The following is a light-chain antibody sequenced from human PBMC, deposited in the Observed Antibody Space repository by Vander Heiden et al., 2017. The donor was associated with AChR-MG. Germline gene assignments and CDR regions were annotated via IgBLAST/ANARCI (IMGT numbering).Light chain of an antibody. V-gene: IGKV3-15*01. Sequence: EIVMTQSPATLSVSPGEGATLSCRASQSIGSNLAWYQQKPGQPPRLLIYGTSTRASGLPATFSGSGSGTEFTLTITSLQSEDFAVYYCHQDDDWPQTFGRGTKLDMK. J-gene: IGKJ2*01. CDR2: GTS. CDR1: QSIGSN. CDR3: HQDDDWPQT.